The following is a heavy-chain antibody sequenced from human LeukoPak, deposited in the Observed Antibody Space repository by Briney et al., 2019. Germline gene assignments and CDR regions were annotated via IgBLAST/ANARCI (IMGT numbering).Heavy chain of an antibody. CDR2: IIPILGIA. J-gene: IGHJ4*02. CDR1: GGTFSSYA. D-gene: IGHD1-7*01. V-gene: IGHV1-69*04. Sequence: SVKVSCKASGGTFSSYAISWVRQAPGQGLEWMGRIIPILGIADYAQKFQGRVTITADKSTSTAYMELSSLRSEDTAVYYCARSLTGTTPTAQDYWGQGTLVTVSS. CDR3: ARSLTGTTPTAQDY.